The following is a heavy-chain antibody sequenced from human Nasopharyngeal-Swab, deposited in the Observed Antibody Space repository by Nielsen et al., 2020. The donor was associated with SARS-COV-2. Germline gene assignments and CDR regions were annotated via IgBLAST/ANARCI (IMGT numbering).Heavy chain of an antibody. D-gene: IGHD1-26*01. J-gene: IGHJ4*02. CDR2: IYYSGST. Sequence: GSLRLSCTVSGGSISSSSYYWGWIRQPPGKGLEWIGSIYYSGSTYYNPSLKSRVTMSVDMSKNQFSLKLSSVTAADTAVYYCAREEQSFDYWGQGTLVAVSS. CDR3: AREEQSFDY. CDR1: GGSISSSSYY. V-gene: IGHV4-39*07.